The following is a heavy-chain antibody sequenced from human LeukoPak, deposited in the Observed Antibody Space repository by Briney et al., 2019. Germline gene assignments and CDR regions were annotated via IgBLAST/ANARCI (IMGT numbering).Heavy chain of an antibody. V-gene: IGHV3-15*01. CDR2: IKSKTDGGTT. D-gene: IGHD6-19*01. J-gene: IGHJ4*02. Sequence: WIRQPPGKGLEWVGRIKSKTDGGTTDYAAPVKGRFTISRDDSKNTLYLQMNSLKTEDTAVYYCTTSSSGWYTPPDYWGQGTLVTVSS. CDR3: TTSSSGWYTPPDY.